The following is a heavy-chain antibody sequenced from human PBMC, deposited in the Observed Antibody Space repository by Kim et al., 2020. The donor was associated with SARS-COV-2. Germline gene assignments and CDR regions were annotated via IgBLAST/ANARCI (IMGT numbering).Heavy chain of an antibody. Sequence: GGSLRLSCGASGFTFSYYAMHWVRRAPGKGLEWVGSISSRVNGYATAYSASVRGRFTISRDDSRNTAYLQMNNLKTEDTAVYYCTRDLASNLAFWDAVD. CDR2: ISSRVNGYAT. CDR3: TRDLASNLAFWDAVD. J-gene: IGHJ3*02. CDR1: GFTFSYYA. V-gene: IGHV3-73*01. D-gene: IGHD3-3*02.